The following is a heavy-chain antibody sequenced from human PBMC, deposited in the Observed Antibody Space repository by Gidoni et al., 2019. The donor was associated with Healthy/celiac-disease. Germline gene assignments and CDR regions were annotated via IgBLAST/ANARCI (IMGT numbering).Heavy chain of an antibody. D-gene: IGHD1-26*01. CDR2: NKSKTDGGTT. CDR3: TTSSGSYDFDY. J-gene: IGHJ4*02. CDR1: GFTFSNAW. V-gene: IGHV3-15*01. Sequence: EVQLVESGGGLVQPGGSLRLSSAASGFTFSNAWMSWVRQAPGKGLEWVGRNKSKTDGGTTDYAAPVKGRFTISRDDSKNTLYLQMNSLKTEDTAVYYCTTSSGSYDFDYWGQGTLVTVSS.